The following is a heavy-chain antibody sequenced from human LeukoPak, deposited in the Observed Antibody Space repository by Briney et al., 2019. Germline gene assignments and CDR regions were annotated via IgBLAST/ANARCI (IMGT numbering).Heavy chain of an antibody. Sequence: GGSLRLSCAASGFTFSSYAMSWVRQAPGKGLEWVSAISGSGGSTYYADSVKGRFTISRDNSKNTLYLQMNSQRAEDTAVYYCAKDWMAVADSYYFDYWGQGTLVTVSS. J-gene: IGHJ4*02. CDR3: AKDWMAVADSYYFDY. V-gene: IGHV3-23*01. CDR1: GFTFSSYA. CDR2: ISGSGGST. D-gene: IGHD6-19*01.